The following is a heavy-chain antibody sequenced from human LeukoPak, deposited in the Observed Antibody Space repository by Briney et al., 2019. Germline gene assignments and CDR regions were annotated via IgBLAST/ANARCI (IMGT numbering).Heavy chain of an antibody. CDR3: ARLSSHYGDYKVDP. Sequence: ASVKVSCKASGYTFANYDINWVRQASGQGLEWMGWMNPHSGNTGYAQNFQGRVTVTRNTSISTAYMELRSLRSEDTAVYYCARLSSHYGDYKVDPWGQGTLVTVSS. CDR2: MNPHSGNT. D-gene: IGHD4-17*01. V-gene: IGHV1-8*01. J-gene: IGHJ5*02. CDR1: GYTFANYD.